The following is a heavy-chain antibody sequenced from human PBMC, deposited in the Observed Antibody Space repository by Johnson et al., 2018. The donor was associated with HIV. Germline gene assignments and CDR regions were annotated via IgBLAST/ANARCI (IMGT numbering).Heavy chain of an antibody. CDR3: ARGIQPDAFDI. J-gene: IGHJ3*02. CDR2: ISYDGSNK. CDR1: EFTVSGGY. V-gene: IGHV3-30-3*01. D-gene: IGHD2-2*01. Sequence: VQLVESGGGLIQPGGSLRLSCAASEFTVSGGYMNWVRQAPGKGLEWMAIISYDGSNKYYADSVKGRFTISRDNSKNTLYLQMNSLRAEDTAVYYCARGIQPDAFDIWGQGTMVTVSS.